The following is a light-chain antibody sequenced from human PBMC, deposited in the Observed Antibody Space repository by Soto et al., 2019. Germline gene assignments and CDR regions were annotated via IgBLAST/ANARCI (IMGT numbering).Light chain of an antibody. CDR3: QQSYNIPFT. CDR1: QNIHSF. V-gene: IGKV1-39*01. CDR2: GGS. Sequence: DIQMTQSPSSLAASVGERVTITCRASQNIHSFLNWYQQKPGKAPQVLIYGGSALQSGVPSRFRGSGSGTDFTLTISSLQPEDFPSYFCQQSYNIPFTFGTGTKVDIK. J-gene: IGKJ3*01.